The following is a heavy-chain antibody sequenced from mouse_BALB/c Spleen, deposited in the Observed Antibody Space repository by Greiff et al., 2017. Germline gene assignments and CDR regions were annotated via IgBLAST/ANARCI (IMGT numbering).Heavy chain of an antibody. CDR1: GFDFSRYW. D-gene: IGHD1-1*01. V-gene: IGHV4-1*02. J-gene: IGHJ3*01. CDR2: INPDSSTI. CDR3: ARPGYGSRLLFAY. Sequence: EVKLMESGGGLVQPGGSLKLSCAASGFDFSRYWMSWVRQAPGNGLEWIGEINPDSSTINYTPSLKDKFIISRDNAKNTLYLQMSKVRSEDTALYYCARPGYGSRLLFAYWGQGTLVTVSA.